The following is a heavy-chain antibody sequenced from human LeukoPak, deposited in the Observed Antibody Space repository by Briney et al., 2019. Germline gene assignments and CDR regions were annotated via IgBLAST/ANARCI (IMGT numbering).Heavy chain of an antibody. Sequence: SETLSLTCAVSGGSISSSNWWSWVRQPPGKGLEWIGEIYHNGSTNYNPSLKSRVTISVDKSKNQFSLKLSSVTAADTAVYYCARVNTYDYVWGSYRYLDYWGQGTLVTVSS. CDR3: ARVNTYDYVWGSYRYLDY. CDR2: IYHNGST. J-gene: IGHJ4*02. V-gene: IGHV4-4*02. D-gene: IGHD3-16*02. CDR1: GGSISSSNW.